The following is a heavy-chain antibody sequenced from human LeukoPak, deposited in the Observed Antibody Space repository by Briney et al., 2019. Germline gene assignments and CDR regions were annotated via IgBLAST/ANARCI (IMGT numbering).Heavy chain of an antibody. D-gene: IGHD1-1*01. Sequence: PGESLRLPCAASGFTFNTYTMYWVRQAPGKGLEWVSGISNSGGSTYYADSVKGRFTISRDNSKNTLYLQMNSLRAEDTALYYCAKGLERESRLDSWGQGTLVTVSS. CDR3: AKGLERESRLDS. CDR2: ISNSGGST. V-gene: IGHV3-23*01. J-gene: IGHJ4*02. CDR1: GFTFNTYT.